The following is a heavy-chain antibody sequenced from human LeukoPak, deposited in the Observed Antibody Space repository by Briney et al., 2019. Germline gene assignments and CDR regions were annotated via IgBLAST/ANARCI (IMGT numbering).Heavy chain of an antibody. CDR3: AIAKEPYSPEDY. V-gene: IGHV1-69*01. D-gene: IGHD1-26*01. J-gene: IGHJ4*02. Sequence: SVKVSCKASGGTFSSYAISWVRQAPGQGLEWMGGIIPIFGTANYAQKFQGRVTITADESTSTAYMELSSLRSEDTAVYYCAIAKEPYSPEDYWGQGTLVTVSS. CDR1: GGTFSSYA. CDR2: IIPIFGTA.